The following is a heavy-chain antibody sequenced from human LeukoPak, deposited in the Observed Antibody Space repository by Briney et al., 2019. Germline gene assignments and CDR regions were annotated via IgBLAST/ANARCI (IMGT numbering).Heavy chain of an antibody. D-gene: IGHD3-9*01. J-gene: IGHJ4*02. V-gene: IGHV1-46*01. CDR3: ARDAGNFDWLRTIDY. CDR2: INPSGGST. Sequence: ASVKVSCKXSGYTFTSYYMHWVRQAPRQGLEWMGIINPSGGSTSYAQKFQGRVTMTRDTSTSTVYMELSSLRSEDTAVYYCARDAGNFDWLRTIDYWGQGTLVTVSS. CDR1: GYTFTSYY.